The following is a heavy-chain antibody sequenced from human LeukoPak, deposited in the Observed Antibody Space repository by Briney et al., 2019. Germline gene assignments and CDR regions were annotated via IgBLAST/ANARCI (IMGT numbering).Heavy chain of an antibody. CDR3: ARVRRSSSSGRWFDP. CDR2: INPNSGGT. V-gene: IGHV1-2*02. J-gene: IGHJ5*02. D-gene: IGHD6-6*01. CDR1: GYTFTGCY. Sequence: ASVKVSCKASGYTFTGCYMHWVRQAPGQGLEWMGWINPNSGGTNYAQKFQGRVTMTRDTSISTAYMELSRLRSDDTAVYYCARVRRSSSSGRWFDPWGQGTLVTVSS.